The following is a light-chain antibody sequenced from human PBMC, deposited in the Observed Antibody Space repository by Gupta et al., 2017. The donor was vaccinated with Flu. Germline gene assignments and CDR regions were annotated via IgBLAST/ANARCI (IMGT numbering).Light chain of an antibody. V-gene: IGLV1-51*01. CDR2: DND. CDR3: GTWDSSLSAVV. J-gene: IGLJ3*02. CDR1: TSNIGKDY. Sequence: QSVFTQPPSVSAGPGQKVTISCSGSTSNIGKDYVSWCQQLPGTAPKLLIYDNDQRPSGIPDRFSGSKSGTSATLGITGLQTGDEADYYCGTWDSSLSAVVFGGGTKLTVL.